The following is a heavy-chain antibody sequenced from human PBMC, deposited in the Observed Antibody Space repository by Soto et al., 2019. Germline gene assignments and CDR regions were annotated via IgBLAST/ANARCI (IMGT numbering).Heavy chain of an antibody. CDR3: ARVREEYCSSSSGRNWFDP. D-gene: IGHD2-2*01. CDR1: GGTFSSYT. J-gene: IGHJ5*02. CDR2: IIPILGII. Sequence: QVQVVQSGAEVKKPGSSVKVSCKASGGTFSSYTINWVRQAPGQGREWMGRIIPILGIINYAQNFQGRVTITADKSTSTAYMELRSLRSEDTAVYYCARVREEYCSSSSGRNWFDPWGQGTLVTVSS. V-gene: IGHV1-69*02.